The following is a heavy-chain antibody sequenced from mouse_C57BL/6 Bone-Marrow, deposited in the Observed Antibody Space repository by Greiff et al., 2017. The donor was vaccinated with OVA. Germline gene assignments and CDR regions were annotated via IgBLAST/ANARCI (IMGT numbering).Heavy chain of an antibody. V-gene: IGHV5-6*01. CDR3: ARPRSFAY. Sequence: VQLKESGGDLVKPGGSLKLSCAASGFTFSSYGMSWVRQTPDKRLEWVATISSGGSYNYYPDSVQGRFTISSDNAKNTLYLHMSSLKSEDTAMYYCARPRSFAYWGQGTLVTVSA. CDR1: GFTFSSYG. J-gene: IGHJ3*01. CDR2: ISSGGSYN.